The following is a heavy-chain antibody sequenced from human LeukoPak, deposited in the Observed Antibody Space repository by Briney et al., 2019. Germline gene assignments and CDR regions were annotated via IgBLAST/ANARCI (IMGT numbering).Heavy chain of an antibody. CDR2: IWYDGSNE. V-gene: IGHV3-33*01. Sequence: GGSLRLSCAASGFIFSSYGMHWVRQAPGKGLEWVAVIWYDGSNEYYTDSVKGRFTISRDNSRNTVYLQMNSLRAEDTAVYYCARDIVRDMYNPKYFDYWGQGTLVTVSS. J-gene: IGHJ4*02. CDR3: ARDIVRDMYNPKYFDY. CDR1: GFIFSSYG. D-gene: IGHD2/OR15-2a*01.